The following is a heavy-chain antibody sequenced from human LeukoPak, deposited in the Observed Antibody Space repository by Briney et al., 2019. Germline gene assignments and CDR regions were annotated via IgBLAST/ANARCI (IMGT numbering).Heavy chain of an antibody. J-gene: IGHJ4*02. CDR2: ISYDGSNK. CDR3: AKDLRRRAYYYDSSGYYWAFDY. Sequence: GGSLRLSCAASGFTFSSYGMHWVRQAPGKGLEWVAVISYDGSNKYYADSVKDRFTISRDNSKNTLYLQMNSLRAEGTAVYYCAKDLRRRAYYYDSSGYYWAFDYWGQGTLVTVSS. D-gene: IGHD3-22*01. V-gene: IGHV3-30*18. CDR1: GFTFSSYG.